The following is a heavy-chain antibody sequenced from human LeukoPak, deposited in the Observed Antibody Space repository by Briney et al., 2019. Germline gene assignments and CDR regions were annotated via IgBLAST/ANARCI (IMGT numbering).Heavy chain of an antibody. J-gene: IGHJ4*02. CDR3: ARDGYSGSDAL. CDR2: IYHSGST. CDR1: GGSISTYY. D-gene: IGHD5-12*01. V-gene: IGHV4-59*01. Sequence: MSSETLSLTCTVSGGSISTYYWSWIRQPPGKGLEWIGYIYHSGSTNYNPSLKSRVTISVDTSQNQFSLKLSSVTAADTAVYYCARDGYSGSDALWGQGTLVTVSS.